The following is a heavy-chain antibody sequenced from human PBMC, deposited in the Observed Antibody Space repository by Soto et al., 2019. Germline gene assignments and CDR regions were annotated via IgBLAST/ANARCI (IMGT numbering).Heavy chain of an antibody. D-gene: IGHD2-21*02. CDR1: GGTVASSHW. CDR3: AREIVTAGGNNYFDP. J-gene: IGHJ5*02. V-gene: IGHV4-4*02. Sequence: SGPLSLTCGVSGGTVASSHWWRWFRQSPGRGLEWIGNVYHTGDTNFNPSLQSRVTFSVDKSNNQFSLRLTSVTAADTAVYFCAREIVTAGGNNYFDPWGPGTLVTVSS. CDR2: VYHTGDT.